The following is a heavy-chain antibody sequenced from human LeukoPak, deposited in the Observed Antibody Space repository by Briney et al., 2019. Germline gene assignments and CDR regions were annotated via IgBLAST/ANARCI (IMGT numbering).Heavy chain of an antibody. V-gene: IGHV1-2*02. CDR3: ARDVAGRWLGLDY. Sequence: ASVKVSCKASGYTFTGYYMHWVRQAPGQGLEWMGWINPNSGGTNYAQKFQGRVTMTRDTSISTAYMELSRLRSDDTAAYYCARDVAGRWLGLDYWGQGTLVTVSS. CDR2: INPNSGGT. J-gene: IGHJ4*02. D-gene: IGHD6-19*01. CDR1: GYTFTGYY.